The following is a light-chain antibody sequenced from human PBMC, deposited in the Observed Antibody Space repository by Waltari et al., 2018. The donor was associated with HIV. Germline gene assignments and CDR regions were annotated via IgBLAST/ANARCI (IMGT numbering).Light chain of an antibody. CDR2: GAS. CDR3: QQYGISPVT. Sequence: EIVLTQFPGTLSLSPGERATFSCRTSQSVSRTYFAWYQQKPGQAPRLLIYGASSRATGIPDRFSGSGSGTDFTLTIRRLEPEDFAVYYCQQYGISPVTFGQGTKLEIK. V-gene: IGKV3-20*01. CDR1: QSVSRTY. J-gene: IGKJ2*01.